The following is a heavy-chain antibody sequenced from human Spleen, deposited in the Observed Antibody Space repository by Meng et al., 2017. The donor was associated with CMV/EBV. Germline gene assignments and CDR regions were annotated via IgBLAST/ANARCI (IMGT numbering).Heavy chain of an antibody. CDR3: ALFYGDHQSHYFDP. V-gene: IGHV2-5*01. CDR1: GFSLSVSGVG. Sequence: SGFSLSVSGVGVGWIRQPPGKTLEWLALIYWNDDERYSPPLKSRLTITKDTSKKQVVLTMTNMDPVDTATYYCALFYGDHQSHYFDPWGQGTLVTVSS. CDR2: IYWNDDE. J-gene: IGHJ5*02. D-gene: IGHD4-17*01.